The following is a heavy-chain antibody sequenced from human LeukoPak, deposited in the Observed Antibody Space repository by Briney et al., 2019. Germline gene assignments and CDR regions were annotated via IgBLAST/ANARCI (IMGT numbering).Heavy chain of an antibody. Sequence: GGSLRLSCVASGFTFSSYGMNWVRQAPGKGLEWVSVIYSGGSTYYADSVKGRFTISRDNSKNTLYLQMNSLRAEDTAVYYCARARTSSSWINYYYYYMDVWGKGTTVTVSS. J-gene: IGHJ6*03. V-gene: IGHV3-53*01. CDR2: IYSGGST. CDR1: GFTFSSYG. D-gene: IGHD6-13*01. CDR3: ARARTSSSWINYYYYYMDV.